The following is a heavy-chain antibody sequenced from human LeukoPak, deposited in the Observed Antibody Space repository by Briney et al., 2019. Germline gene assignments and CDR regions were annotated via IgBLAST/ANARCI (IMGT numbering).Heavy chain of an antibody. CDR3: GRGAVLGSGSIDY. Sequence: GGSLRLSCGAAGISFTDHWLHWVRQAPGKGLVWVSRIRSDGGETNYADSVKGRFTISRDNAKNTLYLQMNSLGVEDTAVYYCGRGAVLGSGSIDYWGQGVLVTVSS. D-gene: IGHD3-10*01. CDR2: IRSDGGET. J-gene: IGHJ4*02. V-gene: IGHV3-74*01. CDR1: GISFTDHW.